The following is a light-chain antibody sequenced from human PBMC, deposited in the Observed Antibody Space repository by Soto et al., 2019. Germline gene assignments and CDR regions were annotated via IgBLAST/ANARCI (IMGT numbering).Light chain of an antibody. CDR1: QSVSNK. V-gene: IGKV3-15*01. Sequence: EIVMTQSPATLSVSPGERATLSCRASQSVSNKLAWYQQKPGQAPRLLIFGASNRATGIPARFSGSGSGTEFILTISSLQSEDFAVYYCQQYNNWPPWTFGRGTKVDI. CDR3: QQYNNWPPWT. J-gene: IGKJ1*01. CDR2: GAS.